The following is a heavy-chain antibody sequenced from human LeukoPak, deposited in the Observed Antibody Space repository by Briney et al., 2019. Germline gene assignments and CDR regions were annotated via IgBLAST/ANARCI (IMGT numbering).Heavy chain of an antibody. CDR2: IYYSGST. CDR3: ARVLSGSNFDS. J-gene: IGHJ4*01. V-gene: IGHV4-39*07. Sequence: SETLSLTCTVSGGSISSSSYYWGWIRQPPGKGLEWIRSIYYSGSTYYNPSLKSRVTISVDTSKNQFSLKLSSVTAADTAVYYCARVLSGSNFDSWGHGTLVTVSS. CDR1: GGSISSSSYY. D-gene: IGHD3-22*01.